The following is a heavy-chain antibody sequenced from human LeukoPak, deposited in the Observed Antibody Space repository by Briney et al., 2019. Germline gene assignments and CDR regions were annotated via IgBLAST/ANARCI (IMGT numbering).Heavy chain of an antibody. Sequence: PGGSLRLSCAASGFTFSDYYMSWIRQAPGKGLEWVSHISISGHIIDYADSVKGRFTISRDNAKNSLYLQMNSLRAEDTAVYYCARDFGGDYDAYFDDWGQGTLVTVSS. V-gene: IGHV3-11*04. J-gene: IGHJ4*02. CDR2: ISISGHII. CDR3: ARDFGGDYDAYFDD. CDR1: GFTFSDYY. D-gene: IGHD4-17*01.